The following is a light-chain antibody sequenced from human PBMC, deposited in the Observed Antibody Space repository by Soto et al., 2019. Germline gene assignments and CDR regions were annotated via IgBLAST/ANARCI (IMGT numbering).Light chain of an antibody. V-gene: IGLV1-47*01. CDR3: ATWDNSLRGRV. J-gene: IGLJ3*02. CDR2: RND. CDR1: SSNIGSEY. Sequence: QPVLTQPPSASGTPGQRVTISCSGSSSNIGSEYVFWFQHLPGTAPKLLIYRNDQRPSGVPDRFSGSKSGTSASLAISGLRSEDEADYYCATWDNSLRGRVFGGGTQLTVL.